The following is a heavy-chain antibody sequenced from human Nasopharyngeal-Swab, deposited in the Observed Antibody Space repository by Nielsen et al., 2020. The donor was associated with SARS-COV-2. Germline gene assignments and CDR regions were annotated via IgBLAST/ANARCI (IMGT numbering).Heavy chain of an antibody. V-gene: IGHV1-69*05. D-gene: IGHD3-9*01. CDR1: GGTFSSYA. CDR3: ARDLNPHYDILPGPFDY. CDR2: IIPIFGTA. Sequence: SVKVSCKASGGTFSSYAISWVRQAPGQGLEWMGGIIPIFGTANYAQKFQGRVTMTRDTYTSTVYMELSSLRSEDTAVYYCARDLNPHYDILPGPFDYWGQGTLVTVS. J-gene: IGHJ4*02.